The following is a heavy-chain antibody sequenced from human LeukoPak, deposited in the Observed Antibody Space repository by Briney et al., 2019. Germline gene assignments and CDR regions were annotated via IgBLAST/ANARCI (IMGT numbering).Heavy chain of an antibody. D-gene: IGHD2-15*01. J-gene: IGHJ4*02. CDR1: GFTVSSNY. V-gene: IGHV3-66*01. Sequence: GGSLRLSCAASGFTVSSNYMSWVRQAPGKGLEWVSVIYSGGGTHYADSVKGRFTISRDNSKNTVYLQMNSLRAEDTAVYYCARASFWFDYSGYYFDFWGQGTLVTVSS. CDR3: ARASFWFDYSGYYFDF. CDR2: IYSGGGT.